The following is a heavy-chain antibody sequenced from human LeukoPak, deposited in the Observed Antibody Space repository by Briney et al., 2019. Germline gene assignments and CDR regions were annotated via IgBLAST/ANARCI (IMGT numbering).Heavy chain of an antibody. CDR3: ARSYDSSGYYYPGYFQH. D-gene: IGHD3-22*01. V-gene: IGHV4-34*01. CDR1: GGSISSYY. Sequence: PSETLSLTCTVSGGSISSYYWSWIRQPPGKGLEWIGEINHSGSTNYNPSLKSRVTISVDTSKNQFSLKLSSVTAADTAVYYCARSYDSSGYYYPGYFQHWGQGTLVTVSS. CDR2: INHSGST. J-gene: IGHJ1*01.